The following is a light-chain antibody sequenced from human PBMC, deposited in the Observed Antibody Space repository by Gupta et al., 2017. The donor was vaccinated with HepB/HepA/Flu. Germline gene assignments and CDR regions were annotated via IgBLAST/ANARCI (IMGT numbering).Light chain of an antibody. J-gene: IGKJ2*02. CDR3: QQYYTTPCT. CDR1: QSVLKSSNNRHY. Sequence: DIVMTQSPDSLTVSLGERATINCKSSQSVLKSSNNRHYLAWFQQKPGQPPKMLIYWASTREFGVPDRFSGSGSGTDFTLTISSLQAEDVAVYYCQQYYTTPCTFGQGTKVEIK. CDR2: WAS. V-gene: IGKV4-1*01.